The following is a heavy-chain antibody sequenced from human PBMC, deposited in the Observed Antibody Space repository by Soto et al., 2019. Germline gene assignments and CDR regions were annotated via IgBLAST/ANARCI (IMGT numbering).Heavy chain of an antibody. Sequence: QLHLVQSGAEEQKPGASMNVSCKASGYTFTGYYIHWVRQAPGQGLEWMGWINPNSGDTNYAQKFQGWVTMTRDTSISTAYMELSRLRPDDTAVYYCARGHSGSRGWFDPWGQGTLVTVSS. V-gene: IGHV1-2*04. D-gene: IGHD6-6*01. CDR3: ARGHSGSRGWFDP. CDR1: GYTFTGYY. CDR2: INPNSGDT. J-gene: IGHJ5*02.